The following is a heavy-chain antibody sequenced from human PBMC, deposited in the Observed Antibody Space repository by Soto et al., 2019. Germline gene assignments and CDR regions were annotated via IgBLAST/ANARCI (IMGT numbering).Heavy chain of an antibody. CDR2: IKSKTDGGTT. J-gene: IGHJ4*01. CDR1: GFAFSNAW. V-gene: IGHV3-15*07. D-gene: IGHD3-22*01. CDR3: TTDSYIKMIVARFDY. Sequence: EVQLVESGGGLVKPGGSLRLSCAASGFAFSNAWINWVRQAPGKGLEWVGRIKSKTDGGTTDFAAPVRGRFAISRDDSKSMGYMQMNSLITEDTAVYYCTTDSYIKMIVARFDYWGHGAHVTVSS.